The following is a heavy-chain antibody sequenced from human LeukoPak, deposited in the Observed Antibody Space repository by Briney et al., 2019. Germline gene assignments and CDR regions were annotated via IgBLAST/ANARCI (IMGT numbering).Heavy chain of an antibody. CDR3: AKDAPRRNSIWDHIDS. J-gene: IGHJ4*02. CDR1: GFTFHIYA. V-gene: IGHV3-23*01. D-gene: IGHD1-7*01. Sequence: PGGSLRLSCAASGFTFHIYAMGWVGQAPGKGVEGVSGIGGGDDIHYADSVQGGLTVSRDESKHAAYLPMNSLRAERTAIYFCAKDAPRRNSIWDHIDSWGQGTLVTVSS. CDR2: IGGGDDI.